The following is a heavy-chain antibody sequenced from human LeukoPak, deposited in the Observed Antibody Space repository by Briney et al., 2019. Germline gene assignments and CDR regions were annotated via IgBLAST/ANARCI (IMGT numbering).Heavy chain of an antibody. CDR3: ARGTVYSGYDRLGPPHAFDI. V-gene: IGHV4-34*01. CDR2: INHSGST. D-gene: IGHD5-12*01. CDR1: GGSLSGYY. J-gene: IGHJ3*02. Sequence: KPSETLSLTCAVYGGSLSGYYWSWIRQPPGKGLEWIGEINHSGSTNYNPSLKSRVTISVDTSKNQFSLKLSSVTAADTAVYYCARGTVYSGYDRLGPPHAFDIWGQGTMVTVSS.